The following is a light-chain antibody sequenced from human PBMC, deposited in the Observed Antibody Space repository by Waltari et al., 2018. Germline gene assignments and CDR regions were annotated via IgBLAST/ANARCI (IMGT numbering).Light chain of an antibody. Sequence: DIVMTQSPDSLAVSLGERATIHCKSSQNLLYSSNNQNYLAWYQQKAGQPPKLLIYWASTRESGVPDRFSGSGSGTDFTLTITNLQAEDVAVYYCQQYYSTPLTFGGGTKVEIK. V-gene: IGKV4-1*01. CDR1: QNLLYSSNNQNY. CDR2: WAS. J-gene: IGKJ4*01. CDR3: QQYYSTPLT.